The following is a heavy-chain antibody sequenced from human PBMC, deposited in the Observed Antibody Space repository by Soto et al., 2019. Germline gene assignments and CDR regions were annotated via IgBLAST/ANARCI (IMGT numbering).Heavy chain of an antibody. CDR3: ARGSFGSSWYGGFGY. CDR1: GYTFTGYY. Sequence: QVQLVQSGAEVKKPGASVKVSCKASGYTFTGYYMHWVRQAPGQGLEWMGWINPNSGGTNYAQKFQGRVTMTRDTAISTAYMELSRLRSDDTAVYYWARGSFGSSWYGGFGYWGQGTLVTVSS. CDR2: INPNSGGT. D-gene: IGHD6-13*01. V-gene: IGHV1-2*02. J-gene: IGHJ4*02.